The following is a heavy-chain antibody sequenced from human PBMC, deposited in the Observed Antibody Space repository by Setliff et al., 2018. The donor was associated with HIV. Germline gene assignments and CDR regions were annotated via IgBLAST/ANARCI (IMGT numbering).Heavy chain of an antibody. CDR2: IYYSGST. V-gene: IGHV4-31*03. J-gene: IGHJ3*02. CDR3: ARESRNDFWSGYYRTLDI. D-gene: IGHD3-3*01. CDR1: GGSISSGGYY. Sequence: PSETLSLTCTVSGGSISSGGYYWSWIRQHPGKGLEWIGYIYYSGSTYYNPSLKSRVTISVDTSKNQFSLKLSSVTAADTAMYFCARESRNDFWSGYYRTLDIWGQGTMVTVS.